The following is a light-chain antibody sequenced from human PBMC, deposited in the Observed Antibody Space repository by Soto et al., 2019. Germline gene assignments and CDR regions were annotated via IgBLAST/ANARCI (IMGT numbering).Light chain of an antibody. V-gene: IGKV1-39*01. CDR3: QQSYSNPQNT. Sequence: DIQMTQSPSSLSASVGDRVTITCRASQSISSYLNWYQQKPGKAPKLLNYAASSLQSGVPSSFSGSGSGTDFSLTISSQQPEDFATYYRQQSYSNPQNTFGQGTTLEIK. CDR2: AAS. CDR1: QSISSY. J-gene: IGKJ2*01.